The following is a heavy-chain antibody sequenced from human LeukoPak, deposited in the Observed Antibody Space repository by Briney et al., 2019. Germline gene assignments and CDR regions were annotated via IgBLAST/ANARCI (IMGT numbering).Heavy chain of an antibody. J-gene: IGHJ4*02. CDR3: AKDATASPYFHWFDN. D-gene: IGHD3-9*01. CDR1: GFTFSSYA. V-gene: IGHV3-23*01. CDR2: ISSGDRT. Sequence: GGSLRLSCAASGFTFSSYAMNWVRQAPGKGLEWVAGISSGDRTFHAESVKGRFTISRDKSKDTLYLQMNSLRAEETAVYYCAKDATASPYFHWFDNWGQGTQVIVSS.